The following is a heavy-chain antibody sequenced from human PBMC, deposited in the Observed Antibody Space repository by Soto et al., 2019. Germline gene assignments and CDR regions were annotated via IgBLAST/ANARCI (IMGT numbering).Heavy chain of an antibody. CDR1: GCSFRSYC. CDR3: ERGEERVAMPLGY. D-gene: IGHD2-2*01. V-gene: IGHV4-59*01. CDR2: VDYSGST. Sequence: AETLTLTCTASGCSFRSYCLSWVRQAPGKGLEWVGCVDYSGSTNYNPSLKSRVTIAVDPSKNPCSMKLSSVTAADTAVYYCERGEERVAMPLGYWGQGIMVTVSS. J-gene: IGHJ4*02.